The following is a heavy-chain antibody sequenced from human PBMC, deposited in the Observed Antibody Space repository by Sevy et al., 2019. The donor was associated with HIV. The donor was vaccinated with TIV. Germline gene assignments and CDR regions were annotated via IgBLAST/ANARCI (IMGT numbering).Heavy chain of an antibody. CDR2: ISYDGSNK. J-gene: IGHJ6*02. D-gene: IGHD5-18*01. Sequence: GGSLRLSCAASGFTFSSYAMHWVRQAPGKGLEWMAVISYDGSNKYYADSVKGRFTISRDNSKNTLYLQMNSLRAEDTAVYYCARGGDVDTAMDGVWGQGTTVTVSS. CDR3: ARGGDVDTAMDGV. CDR1: GFTFSSYA. V-gene: IGHV3-30*04.